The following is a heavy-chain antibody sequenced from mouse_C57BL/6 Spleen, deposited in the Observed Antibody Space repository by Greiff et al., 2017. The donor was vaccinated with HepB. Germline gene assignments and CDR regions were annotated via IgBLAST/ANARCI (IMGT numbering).Heavy chain of an antibody. CDR3: ARCGGYFDN. CDR1: GYSITSGYY. CDR2: ISYDGSN. J-gene: IGHJ2*01. V-gene: IGHV3-6*01. Sequence: EVKLLESGPGLVKPSQSLSLTCSVTGYSITSGYYWNWIRQFPGNKLEWMGYISYDGSNNYNPSLKNRISITRDTSKNQFFLKLNSVTTEDTATYYCARCGGYFDNWGQGTTLTVSS.